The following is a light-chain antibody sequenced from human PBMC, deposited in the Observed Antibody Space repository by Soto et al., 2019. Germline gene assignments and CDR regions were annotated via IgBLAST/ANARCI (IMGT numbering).Light chain of an antibody. CDR2: EVT. CDR3: TSYTRSSTYV. Sequence: QSALTQPASVSASPGQSITISCTGTSSDVGAYNYVSWYQQHPGKAPKLMIYEVTNRPSGVSNRFSGSKSGNTASLTISGLQAEYEADYYCTSYTRSSTYVFGAGTKLTVL. J-gene: IGLJ1*01. V-gene: IGLV2-14*01. CDR1: SSDVGAYNY.